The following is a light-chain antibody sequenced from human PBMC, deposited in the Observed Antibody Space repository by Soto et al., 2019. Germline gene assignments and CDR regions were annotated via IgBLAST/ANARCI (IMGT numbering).Light chain of an antibody. J-gene: IGLJ1*01. Sequence: QSALTQPASVSGSPGQSITISCTGTSSDVGGYNFVSWYQQHPGKAPKLMIYDVNNRPSGVSNRFSGSKSANTASLTISGLQADDEADYYCTSYRSSSTLYVFGTGTKVTVL. CDR2: DVN. CDR1: SSDVGGYNF. CDR3: TSYRSSSTLYV. V-gene: IGLV2-14*01.